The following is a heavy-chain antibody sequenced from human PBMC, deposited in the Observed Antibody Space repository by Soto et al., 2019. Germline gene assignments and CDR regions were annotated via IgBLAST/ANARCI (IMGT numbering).Heavy chain of an antibody. CDR2: IYYSGNK. J-gene: IGHJ6*02. V-gene: IGHV4-39*01. CDR3: ARHRGDYGYEDYYGMDV. D-gene: IGHD4-17*01. CDR1: GGSISSNRLY. Sequence: QLHLQESGPGLVKPSETLSLTCTVSGGSISSNRLYWDWIRQPPGKGLEWIGSIYYSGNKYYNPSLKSRVTMSVDMSNNQFSLKLSSVTAADTAVYYCARHRGDYGYEDYYGMDVWGQGTTVTVSS.